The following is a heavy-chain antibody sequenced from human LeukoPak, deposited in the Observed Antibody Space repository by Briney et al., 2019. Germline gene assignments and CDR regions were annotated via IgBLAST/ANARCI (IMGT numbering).Heavy chain of an antibody. CDR3: ARRRYYYGSGSSTRSYYMDV. CDR1: GGSFSDYY. D-gene: IGHD3-10*01. CDR2: INHSGST. Sequence: SETLSLTCAVYGGSFSDYYWSWIRQPPGKGLEWIGEINHSGSTNYSPSLKSRVTISVDTSKNQFSLKLSSVTAADTAVYYCARRRYYYGSGSSTRSYYMDVWGKGTTVTISS. J-gene: IGHJ6*03. V-gene: IGHV4-34*01.